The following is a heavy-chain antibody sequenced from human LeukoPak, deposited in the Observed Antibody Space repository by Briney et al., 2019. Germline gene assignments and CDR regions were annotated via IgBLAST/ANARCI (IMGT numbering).Heavy chain of an antibody. D-gene: IGHD6-13*01. CDR2: ISSSGSTI. CDR1: GFTFSDYY. CDR3: AKPWVDSSSWYYYYYMDV. Sequence: PGGSLRLSCAASGFTFSDYYMSWIRQAPGKGLEWVSYISSSGSTIYYADSVKGRFTISRDNAKNSLYLQMNSLRTEDTAVYYCAKPWVDSSSWYYYYYMDVWGKGTTVTISS. V-gene: IGHV3-11*01. J-gene: IGHJ6*03.